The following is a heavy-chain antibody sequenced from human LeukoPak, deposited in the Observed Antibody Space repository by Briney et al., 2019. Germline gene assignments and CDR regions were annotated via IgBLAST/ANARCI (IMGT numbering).Heavy chain of an antibody. J-gene: IGHJ4*02. D-gene: IGHD1-7*01. Sequence: SETLSLTCTVSGGSISSYYWSWIRQPPGKGLEWIGYIYYSGSTNYNPSLKSRVTISVDTSKNQFSLKLSSVTAADTAVYYYARGGTTFFDYWGQGTLVTVSS. V-gene: IGHV4-59*01. CDR2: IYYSGST. CDR1: GGSISSYY. CDR3: ARGGTTFFDY.